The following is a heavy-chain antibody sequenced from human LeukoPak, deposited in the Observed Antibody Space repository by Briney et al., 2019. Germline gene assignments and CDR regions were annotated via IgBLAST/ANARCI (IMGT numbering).Heavy chain of an antibody. V-gene: IGHV4-59*01. CDR3: ASLNMAYSLDY. Sequence: SETLSLTCTVSGGSISSYYWSWIRQPPGKGLEWIGYIYYSGSTNYNPSLKSRVTISVDTSKNQFSLKLSSVTAADTAVYHCASLNMAYSLDYWGQGTLVTVSS. CDR2: IYYSGST. CDR1: GGSISSYY. D-gene: IGHD2-15*01. J-gene: IGHJ4*02.